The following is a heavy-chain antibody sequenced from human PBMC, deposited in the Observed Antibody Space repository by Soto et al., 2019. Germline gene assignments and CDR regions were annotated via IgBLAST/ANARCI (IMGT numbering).Heavy chain of an antibody. Sequence: SETLSLTCTVSGGSISSGDYYWSLIRQPPGKGLEWIGYIYDSGSTSYNPSLKSRVTISVDTSKNQFSLKLSSVTAADTAVYYCARVGNYYDSSGYSYDFDYWGQGTLVTVS. D-gene: IGHD3-22*01. V-gene: IGHV4-30-4*01. CDR2: IYDSGST. CDR3: ARVGNYYDSSGYSYDFDY. J-gene: IGHJ4*02. CDR1: GGSISSGDYY.